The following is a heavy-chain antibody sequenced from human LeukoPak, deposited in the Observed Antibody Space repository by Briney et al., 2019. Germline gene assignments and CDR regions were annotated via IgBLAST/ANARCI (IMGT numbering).Heavy chain of an antibody. D-gene: IGHD1-20*01. CDR2: INPNSGGT. V-gene: IGHV1-2*02. Sequence: ASVKVSCKASGYTFTGYYMHWVRQAPGQGLELMGWINPNSGGTNYAQKFQGRVTMTRDTSISTAYMELSRLRSDDTAVYYCAVINWTRPFAFDIWGQGTMVTVSS. CDR3: AVINWTRPFAFDI. J-gene: IGHJ3*02. CDR1: GYTFTGYY.